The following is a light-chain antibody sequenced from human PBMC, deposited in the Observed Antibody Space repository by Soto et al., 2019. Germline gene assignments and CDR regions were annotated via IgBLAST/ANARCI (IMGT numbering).Light chain of an antibody. CDR2: GAS. J-gene: IGKJ1*01. V-gene: IGKV3-20*01. CDR1: QSVSNNY. Sequence: EIVLTQSPGTLSLSPGGRATLSCRASQSVSNNYLAWYQQKPGQAPRLLIYGASNRATGIPDRFSGSGSGTDFTLTISRLEPEDVAVYYWQQYGSSGTFGQGTKVEIK. CDR3: QQYGSSGT.